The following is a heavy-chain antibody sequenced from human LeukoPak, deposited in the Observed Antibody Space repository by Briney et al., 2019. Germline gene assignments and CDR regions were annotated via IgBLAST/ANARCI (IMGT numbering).Heavy chain of an antibody. CDR1: GFTFNDYA. V-gene: IGHV3-30*02. J-gene: IGHJ3*02. Sequence: GGSLRLSCAATGFTFNDYAMYWVRQSPGRGLEWVALIRDDGSDTYHADSVKGRFTISRDNSKNTVFLRMNSLRGEDSAIYYCAKSDGHGTGYGFHIWGQGTMVTVSS. CDR3: AKSDGHGTGYGFHI. D-gene: IGHD6-19*01. CDR2: IRDDGSDT.